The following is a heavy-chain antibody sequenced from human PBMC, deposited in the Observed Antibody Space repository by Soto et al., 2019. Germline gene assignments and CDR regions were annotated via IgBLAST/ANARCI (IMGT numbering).Heavy chain of an antibody. J-gene: IGHJ4*02. CDR2: IFHSGTT. V-gene: IGHV4-59*12. Sequence: ASETLSLTCTVSGGSISTYYWSWIRQPPGKGLERIGYIFHSGTTNYNPSLKSRVSMSVDTSKNQFSLNLRSVTAADTAMYYCAKDAELPYHHPLYDSSGYYPEFDYWGQGTLVTVSS. CDR3: AKDAELPYHHPLYDSSGYYPEFDY. D-gene: IGHD3-22*01. CDR1: GGSISTYY.